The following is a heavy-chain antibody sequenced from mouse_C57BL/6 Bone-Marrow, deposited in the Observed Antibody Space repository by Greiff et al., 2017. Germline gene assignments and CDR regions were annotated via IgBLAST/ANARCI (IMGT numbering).Heavy chain of an antibody. D-gene: IGHD1-1*01. CDR3: ARDYYGSSQYYFDY. CDR2: IDPANGNT. J-gene: IGHJ2*01. Sequence: VQLQQSVAELVRPGASVKLSCTASGFNINNTYMHWVKQRPEQGLEWIGRIDPANGNTKYAPKFQGKATITADTSSNTAYLQLSSLTSEDTAIYYCARDYYGSSQYYFDYWGQGTTLTVSS. CDR1: GFNINNTY. V-gene: IGHV14-3*01.